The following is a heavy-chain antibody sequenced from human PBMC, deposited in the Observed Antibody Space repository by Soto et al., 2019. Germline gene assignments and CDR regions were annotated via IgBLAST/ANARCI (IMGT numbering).Heavy chain of an antibody. CDR2: IIPIFGTA. J-gene: IGHJ6*02. CDR3: AGAEVALNCYDGTGHETRYYYDYGMDV. Sequence: SVKVSCKASGGTFSSYAISWVRQAPGQGLEWMGGIIPIFGTANYAQKFQGRVTITADESTSTAYMELSSLRSEDTAVYYCAGAEVALNCYDGTGHETRYYYDYGMDVWGQGTQVTVSS. D-gene: IGHD3-22*01. V-gene: IGHV1-69*13. CDR1: GGTFSSYA.